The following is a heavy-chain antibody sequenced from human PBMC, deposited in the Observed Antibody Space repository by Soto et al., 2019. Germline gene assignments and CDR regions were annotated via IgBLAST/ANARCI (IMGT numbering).Heavy chain of an antibody. J-gene: IGHJ4*02. D-gene: IGHD4-17*01. Sequence: ETPSLTCAVYVGSFSAYYFIWIRQPPGKGLEWIGEINHSGSTNYNPSLKSRVTISVDTSKNQFSLKLSPVTAADTAVYYCARTTTSQPNDYWGQGTLVTVSS. CDR3: ARTTTSQPNDY. CDR2: INHSGST. V-gene: IGHV4-34*01. CDR1: VGSFSAYY.